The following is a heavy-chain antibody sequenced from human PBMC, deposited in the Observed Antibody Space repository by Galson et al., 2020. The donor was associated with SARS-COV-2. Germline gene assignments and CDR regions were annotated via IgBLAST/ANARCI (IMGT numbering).Heavy chain of an antibody. CDR3: ARATYFDFWSHPPTHFDY. J-gene: IGHJ4*02. V-gene: IGHV4-38-2*02. Sequence: SETLSLTCTVSGYPISSNYYWGWIRQPPGKGLQWIGTLYHSGTTYYTPSLKSRVSTSVDASKNQFSLKLTSVSAADTAVYYCARATYFDFWSHPPTHFDYWGQGILVTVSS. CDR1: GYPISSNYY. D-gene: IGHD3-3*01. CDR2: LYHSGTT.